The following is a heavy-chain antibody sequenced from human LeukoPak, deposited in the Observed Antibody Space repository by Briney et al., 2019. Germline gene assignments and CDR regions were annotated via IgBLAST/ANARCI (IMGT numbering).Heavy chain of an antibody. D-gene: IGHD3-3*01. J-gene: IGHJ5*02. CDR3: ARNDFWSGFTNWFDP. CDR1: GGTFSSYA. V-gene: IGHV1-69*13. CDR2: IIPIFGTA. Sequence: SVKVSCKASGGTFSSYAISWVRQAPGQGLEWMGGIIPIFGTANYAQKFQGRVTITADESTSTAYMELSSLRSEDTAVYYCARNDFWSGFTNWFDPWGQGTLVTVSS.